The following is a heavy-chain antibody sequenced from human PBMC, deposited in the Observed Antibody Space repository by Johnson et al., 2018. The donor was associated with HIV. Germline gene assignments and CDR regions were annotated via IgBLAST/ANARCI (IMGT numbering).Heavy chain of an antibody. V-gene: IGHV3-7*01. D-gene: IGHD6-19*01. CDR3: ASPRAVAGGGAFDI. CDR1: GFTFSSYD. J-gene: IGHJ3*02. CDR2: IKQDGSEK. Sequence: EVQLVESGGGLVQPGGSLRLSCVASGFTFSSYDMHWVRQAPGKGLEWVANIKQDGSEKNYVDSVKGRFTISIDNAKNSLYLQMNSLRAEDTAVYYCASPRAVAGGGAFDIWGQGTMVTVSS.